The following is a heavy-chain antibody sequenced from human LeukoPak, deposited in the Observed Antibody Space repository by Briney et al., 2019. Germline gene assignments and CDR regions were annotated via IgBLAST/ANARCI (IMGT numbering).Heavy chain of an antibody. D-gene: IGHD3-9*01. CDR1: GYTFTSYD. J-gene: IGHJ6*02. Sequence: ASVKVSCKASGYTFTSYDINWVRQATGQGLEWMGWMNPNSGNTGYAQKFQGRVTMTRNTSISTAYMELSSLRSEDTAAYYCARTLSDILTGYPSGGMDVWGQGTTVTVSS. CDR2: MNPNSGNT. V-gene: IGHV1-8*01. CDR3: ARTLSDILTGYPSGGMDV.